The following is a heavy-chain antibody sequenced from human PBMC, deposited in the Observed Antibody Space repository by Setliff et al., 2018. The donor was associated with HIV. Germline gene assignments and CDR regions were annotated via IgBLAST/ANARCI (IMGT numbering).Heavy chain of an antibody. CDR3: VRGFRSGRICGIDY. V-gene: IGHV4-4*02. J-gene: IGHJ4*02. CDR2: IYHTGST. Sequence: SETLSLTCAVSGGSISSSNWWSWVRQPPGKGLEWIGEIYHTGSTNYNPSLKSRVTISVDKSNNQFSLKLSSVTAADTAVYYCVRGFRSGRICGIDYWGQGTLVTVSS. D-gene: IGHD2-15*01. CDR1: GGSISSSNW.